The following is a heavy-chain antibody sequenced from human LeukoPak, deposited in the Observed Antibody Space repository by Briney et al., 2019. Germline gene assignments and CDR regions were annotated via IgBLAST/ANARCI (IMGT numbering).Heavy chain of an antibody. CDR2: IFQSGNT. J-gene: IGHJ4*02. CDR3: ASGNYDDYFDY. CDR1: GPSSTSVYY. D-gene: IGHD3-3*01. V-gene: IGHV4-38-2*01. Sequence: PSETLSLTCAVSGPSSTSVYYWAWIRQPPGKGLEWVGSIFQSGNTYYKPSLKSRVSISLDTSKNHFPLRLTSVTAADTAIYYCASGNYDDYFDYWGQGTLVIVSS.